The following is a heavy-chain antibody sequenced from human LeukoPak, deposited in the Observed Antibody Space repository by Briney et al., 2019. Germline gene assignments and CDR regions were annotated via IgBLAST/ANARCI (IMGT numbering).Heavy chain of an antibody. Sequence: SQTLSLTCAISGDSVSSNSAAWSWIRQSPSRGLEWLGTTYYRSKWYNDYAVSVRSRITFNSDTSENQFSLQLNSVTPEDTAVYYCAGSPFLTSSYYYGMDVWGQGTTVTVSS. CDR3: AGSPFLTSSYYYGMDV. J-gene: IGHJ6*02. V-gene: IGHV6-1*01. CDR1: GDSVSSNSAA. D-gene: IGHD3-9*01. CDR2: TYYRSKWYN.